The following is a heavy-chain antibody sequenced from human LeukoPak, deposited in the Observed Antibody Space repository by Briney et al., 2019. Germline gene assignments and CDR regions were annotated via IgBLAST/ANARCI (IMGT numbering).Heavy chain of an antibody. CDR2: ISSSGSTI. CDR1: GFTFSSYA. V-gene: IGHV3-48*03. D-gene: IGHD3-22*01. J-gene: IGHJ4*02. Sequence: PGRSLRLSCAASGFTFSSYAMHWVRQAPGKGLEWVSYISSSGSTIYYADSVKGRFTISRDNAKNSLYLQMNSLRAEDTAVYYCARENSSGYHFDYWGQGTLVTVSS. CDR3: ARENSSGYHFDY.